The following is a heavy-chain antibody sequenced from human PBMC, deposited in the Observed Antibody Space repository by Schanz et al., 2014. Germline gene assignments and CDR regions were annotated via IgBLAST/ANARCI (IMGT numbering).Heavy chain of an antibody. V-gene: IGHV1-18*04. CDR3: ARDAADFYDILTEEDY. Sequence: QVQLVQSGAEVKKPGASVKVSCTASGFNFNNYDINWVRQAPGQGLEWMGWISVYTGNTKYGQKVQGRVTMTADTSTNTAYMELRSLRSDDTAVYYCARDAADFYDILTEEDYWGQGTLVTVSS. CDR1: GFNFNNYD. CDR2: ISVYTGNT. D-gene: IGHD3-9*01. J-gene: IGHJ4*02.